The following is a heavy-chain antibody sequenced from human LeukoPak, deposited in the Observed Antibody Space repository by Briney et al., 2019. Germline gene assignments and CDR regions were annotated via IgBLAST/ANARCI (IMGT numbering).Heavy chain of an antibody. CDR1: GGSINSYY. CDR2: IYISGST. D-gene: IGHD2-21*01. Sequence: PSETLSLTCTVSGGSINSYYWSWIRQPAGKGLEWIGRIYISGSTNYNPSLKSRVTMSVDTSKNQFSLKLNSVTAADTAVYYCARDYSTSTGFYYHYMDVWGKGTTVTVSS. V-gene: IGHV4-4*07. CDR3: ARDYSTSTGFYYHYMDV. J-gene: IGHJ6*03.